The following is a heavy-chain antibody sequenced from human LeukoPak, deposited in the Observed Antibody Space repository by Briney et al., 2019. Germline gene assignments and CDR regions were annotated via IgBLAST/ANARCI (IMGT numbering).Heavy chain of an antibody. CDR1: GFSLSDYY. CDR3: ARDRGDSGSSDY. V-gene: IGHV3-11*06. D-gene: IGHD3-10*01. CDR2: ISSSSSYT. Sequence: GGSLRLSCAASGFSLSDYYMSWVRQAPGKRLEWVSYISSSSSYTINADSVKGRFTVFRDNAKNLVFLQMNRLRVEDTAVYYCARDRGDSGSSDYWGQGTLVTVSS. J-gene: IGHJ4*02.